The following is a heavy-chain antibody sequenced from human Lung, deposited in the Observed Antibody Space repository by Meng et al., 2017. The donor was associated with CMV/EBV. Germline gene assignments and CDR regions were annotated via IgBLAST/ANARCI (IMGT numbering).Heavy chain of an antibody. V-gene: IGHV1-2*02. CDR3: ARDRLRFWDWSYGMDV. CDR1: VYTFTGYY. CDR2: INPNSGGT. J-gene: IGHJ6*02. Sequence: ASVXVSCKASVYTFTGYYMHWVRQAPGQWLEWMGWINPNSGGTNYAQKVQGRVTMTRDTSISTAYMELSRLRSYDTAVYYCARDRLRFWDWSYGMDVWGQGTTVTVSS. D-gene: IGHD3-3*01.